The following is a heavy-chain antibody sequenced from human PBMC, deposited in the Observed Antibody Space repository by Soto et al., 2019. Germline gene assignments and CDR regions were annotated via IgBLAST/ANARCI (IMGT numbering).Heavy chain of an antibody. D-gene: IGHD3-22*01. Sequence: GASVKVSCEASGDSFTGYYMHWVRQAPGQGLEWMGWINPNSGGTNYAQKFQGWVTMTTDTSISTAYMELSRLRSDDTAVYYCARASDYYASRGPDDHYYGMDVWGQGTTVTVSS. CDR3: ARASDYYASRGPDDHYYGMDV. CDR2: INPNSGGT. J-gene: IGHJ6*02. V-gene: IGHV1-2*04. CDR1: GDSFTGYY.